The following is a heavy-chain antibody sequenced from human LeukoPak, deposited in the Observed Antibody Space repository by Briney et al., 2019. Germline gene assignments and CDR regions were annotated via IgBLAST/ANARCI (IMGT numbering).Heavy chain of an antibody. D-gene: IGHD2-2*01. Sequence: GGSLRLSCAASGFTFSRYWMSWVRQAPGKGLELVANMKQDGSEKYFVDSVKGRFTISRDNAKNSLYLQMNSLRAEDTAVYYCARDCSSTSCYADYWGQGTLVTVSS. CDR2: MKQDGSEK. V-gene: IGHV3-7*01. CDR3: ARDCSSTSCYADY. J-gene: IGHJ4*02. CDR1: GFTFSRYW.